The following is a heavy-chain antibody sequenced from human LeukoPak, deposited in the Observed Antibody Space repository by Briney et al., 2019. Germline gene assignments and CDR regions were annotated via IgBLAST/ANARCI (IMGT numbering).Heavy chain of an antibody. J-gene: IGHJ3*01. Sequence: SETLSLTCTVSSASITSSNYYWAWIRQPPGKGLEFIGTIYYDGSTYYNPSLKRRVTISIDTSSKQFSLKLNSVTAADTAVYYCARWVVSGIRGAFDVWGQGTMVPVS. CDR2: IYYDGST. CDR3: ARWVVSGIRGAFDV. V-gene: IGHV4-39*07. CDR1: SASITSSNYY. D-gene: IGHD2-21*01.